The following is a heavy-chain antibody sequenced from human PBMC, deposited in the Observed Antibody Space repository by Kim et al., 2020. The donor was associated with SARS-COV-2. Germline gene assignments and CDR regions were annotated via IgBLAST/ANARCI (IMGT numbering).Heavy chain of an antibody. CDR2: LSGSSSYI. V-gene: IGHV3-21*06. CDR1: GFTFDTYS. J-gene: IGHJ5*02. D-gene: IGHD4-17*01. CDR3: TKDDPRGDSGYWFNP. Sequence: GGSLRLSCAASGFTFDTYSMNWVRQAPGQGLEWVSSLSGSSSYIYYADSVKGRFTISRDNAKNSLYLQMNSLRADDTAVYYCTKDDPRGDSGYWFNPWR.